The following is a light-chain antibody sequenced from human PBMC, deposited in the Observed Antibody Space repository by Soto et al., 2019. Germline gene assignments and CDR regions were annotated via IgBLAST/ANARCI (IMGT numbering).Light chain of an antibody. CDR3: SSYTSSSTVV. V-gene: IGLV2-14*01. CDR2: AVS. CDR1: SSDVGDYNY. J-gene: IGLJ2*01. Sequence: QSVLTQPASVSGSPGQSITISCTGTSSDVGDYNYVSWYQHHPGKAPKLMIYAVSNRPSGVSTRFSGSKSGNTASLTISGLQAEDEADYYCSSYTSSSTVVFGGGTKLTVL.